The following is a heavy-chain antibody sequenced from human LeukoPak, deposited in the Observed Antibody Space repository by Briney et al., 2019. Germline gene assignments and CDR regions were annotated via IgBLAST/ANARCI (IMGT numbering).Heavy chain of an antibody. CDR2: INYSGST. Sequence: SETLSLTCTVSGGSISSYYWSWIRQPPGKGLEWIGYINYSGSTNYNPSLGSRVTISVDTSMNQFSLKLSSVTAADTAVYYCARQRESQLARVGLNIWGQGRMVTVSS. J-gene: IGHJ3*02. CDR1: GGSISSYY. V-gene: IGHV4-59*08. CDR3: ARQRESQLARVGLNI. D-gene: IGHD6-13*01.